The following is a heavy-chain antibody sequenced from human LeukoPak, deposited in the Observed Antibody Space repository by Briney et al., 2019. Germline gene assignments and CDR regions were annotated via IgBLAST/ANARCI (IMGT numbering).Heavy chain of an antibody. CDR2: ISGSGGST. J-gene: IGHJ5*02. D-gene: IGHD3-3*01. CDR3: AKDRHRKLLRFLEWLMADDP. CDR1: GFTFSSYA. Sequence: PGGSLRLSCAASGFTFSSYAMSWVRQAPGKGLEWVSAISGSGGSTYYADSVKGRFTISRDNSKNTLYLQMNSLRAEDTAVYYCAKDRHRKLLRFLEWLMADDPWGQGTLVTVSS. V-gene: IGHV3-23*01.